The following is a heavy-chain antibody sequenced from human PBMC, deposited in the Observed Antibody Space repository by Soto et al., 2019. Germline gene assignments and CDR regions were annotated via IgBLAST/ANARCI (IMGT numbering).Heavy chain of an antibody. CDR2: INYSGST. CDR1: GGSISSYY. J-gene: IGHJ5*02. V-gene: IGHV4-59*01. D-gene: IGHD6-13*01. CDR3: ARAAKEAAGNWFDP. Sequence: SETLSLTCTVSGGSISSYYWSWIRQPPGKGLEWIGYINYSGSTNYNPSLKSRVTISVDTSKNQFSLKLSSVTAADTAVYYCARAAKEAAGNWFDPWGQGTLVTVSS.